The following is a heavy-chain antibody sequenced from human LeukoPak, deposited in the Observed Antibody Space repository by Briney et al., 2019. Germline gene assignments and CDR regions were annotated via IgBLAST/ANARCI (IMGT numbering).Heavy chain of an antibody. CDR2: IRSKANSYAT. CDR1: GFTFSGSA. J-gene: IGHJ4*02. V-gene: IGHV3-73*01. Sequence: PGGSLKLSCAAPGFTFSGSAMHWVRQASGKGLEWVGRIRSKANSYATAYAASVKGRFTISRDDSKNTAYLQMNSLKTEDTAVYYCAKSIVATIEDIDYWGQGTLVTVSS. CDR3: AKSIVATIEDIDY. D-gene: IGHD5-12*01.